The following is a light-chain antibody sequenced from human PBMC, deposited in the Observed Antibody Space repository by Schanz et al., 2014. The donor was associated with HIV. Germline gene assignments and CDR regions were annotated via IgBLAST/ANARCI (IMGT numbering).Light chain of an antibody. V-gene: IGLV2-8*01. CDR1: SNDVGDYNY. J-gene: IGLJ2*01. CDR2: EVN. CDR3: SSYTSGNTVL. Sequence: QSALTQPPSASGSPGQSVTISCTGTSNDVGDYNYVSWYQQHPGKAPKIMIYEVNKRPSGVPDRFSGSKSGNTASLTVSGLQAEVEADYYCSSYTSGNTVLFGGGTKLTVL.